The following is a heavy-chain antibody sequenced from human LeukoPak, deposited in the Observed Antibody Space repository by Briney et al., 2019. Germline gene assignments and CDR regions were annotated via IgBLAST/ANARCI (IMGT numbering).Heavy chain of an antibody. Sequence: GASVNVSCKVCGYTFTDYYMHWVHQAPGKGREWVGLVDHEYGETIYAEKFQGRVTITADTSTDTAYLELSSLRSEDTAVYYCATGIVCLADYWGQGTLVTVSS. J-gene: IGHJ4*02. V-gene: IGHV1-69-2*01. D-gene: IGHD3-16*02. CDR3: ATGIVCLADY. CDR1: GYTFTDYY. CDR2: VDHEYGET.